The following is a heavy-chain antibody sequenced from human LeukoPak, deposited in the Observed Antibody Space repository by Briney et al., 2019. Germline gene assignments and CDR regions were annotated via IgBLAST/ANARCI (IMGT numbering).Heavy chain of an antibody. V-gene: IGHV3-53*01. CDR1: GFTVSSSY. D-gene: IGHD6-13*01. CDR3: ARYSSSSTRLPCFDY. CDR2: IYTGGTT. Sequence: PGGSLRLSCAASGFTVSSSYMSWVRQAPGKGLEWVSIIYTGGTTYYADSVKGRFTISRDTSINKVYLEMNSLRVEDTAVYYCARYSSSSTRLPCFDYWGQGTLVTVSS. J-gene: IGHJ4*02.